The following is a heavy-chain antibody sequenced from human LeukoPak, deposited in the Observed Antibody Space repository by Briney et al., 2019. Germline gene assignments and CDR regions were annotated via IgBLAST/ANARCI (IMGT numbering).Heavy chain of an antibody. Sequence: GGFLRLSCTASESTFDHAMHWVRQTPGKGLEWVSGIGWNSARTGYADSVRGRFTISRDNAKNSLYLQMNSLRAEDTALYYCGKDISAGGMDVWGQGTTVTVSS. CDR1: ESTFDHA. V-gene: IGHV3-9*01. J-gene: IGHJ6*02. D-gene: IGHD3-10*01. CDR2: IGWNSART. CDR3: GKDISAGGMDV.